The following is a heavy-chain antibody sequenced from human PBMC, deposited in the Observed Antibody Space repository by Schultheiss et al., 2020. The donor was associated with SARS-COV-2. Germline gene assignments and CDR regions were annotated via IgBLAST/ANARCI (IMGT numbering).Heavy chain of an antibody. CDR2: IKQDGSEK. Sequence: GGSLRLSCAASGFTFSSYWMSWVRQAPGKGLEWVANIKQDGSEKYYVDSVKGRFTISRDNAKNSLYLQMNSLRAEDTAVYYCARGSGYSSSWGDDYWGQGTLVTVSS. D-gene: IGHD6-13*01. J-gene: IGHJ4*02. CDR1: GFTFSSYW. CDR3: ARGSGYSSSWGDDY. V-gene: IGHV3-7*01.